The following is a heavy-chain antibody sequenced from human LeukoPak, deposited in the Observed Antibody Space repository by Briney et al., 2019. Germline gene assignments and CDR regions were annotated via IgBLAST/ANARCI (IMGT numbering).Heavy chain of an antibody. CDR3: AREGSSWSLLGDYYYYYGMDV. CDR1: GFTFSSYS. CDR2: ISSSSSYI. V-gene: IGHV3-21*01. J-gene: IGHJ6*04. D-gene: IGHD6-13*01. Sequence: GGSLRLSCAASGFTFSSYSMNWVRQAPGKGLGWVSSISSSSSYIYYADSVKGRFTISRDNAKNSLYLQMNSLRAEDTAVYYCAREGSSWSLLGDYYYYYGMDVWGKGTTVTVSS.